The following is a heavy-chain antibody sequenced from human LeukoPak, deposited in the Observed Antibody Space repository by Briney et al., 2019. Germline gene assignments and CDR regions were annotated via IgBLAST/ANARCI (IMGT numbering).Heavy chain of an antibody. CDR2: IKQDGSEK. CDR3: ARGYKVYINYGEYYFDY. V-gene: IGHV3-7*01. J-gene: IGHJ4*02. D-gene: IGHD4-11*01. Sequence: PGGSLRLSCAASGFAFSSYWMSWVRQAPGKGLEWVANIKQDGSEKYYVDSVKGRFTIPRDNAKNSPYLQMNSLRAEDTAVYYCARGYKVYINYGEYYFDYWGQGTLVTVSS. CDR1: GFAFSSYW.